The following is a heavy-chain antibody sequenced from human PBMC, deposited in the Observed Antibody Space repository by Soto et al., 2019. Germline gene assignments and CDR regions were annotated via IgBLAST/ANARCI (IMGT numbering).Heavy chain of an antibody. Sequence: ASVKVSCKASGYTFTSYGISWVRQAPGQGLEWMGWISAYNGNTNYAQKLQGRVTMTTDTSTSTAYMELRSLRSDDTAVYYCARAPPLGPYYYYGMDVWGQGTTVTVSS. CDR2: ISAYNGNT. CDR3: ARAPPLGPYYYYGMDV. J-gene: IGHJ6*02. V-gene: IGHV1-18*01. CDR1: GYTFTSYG.